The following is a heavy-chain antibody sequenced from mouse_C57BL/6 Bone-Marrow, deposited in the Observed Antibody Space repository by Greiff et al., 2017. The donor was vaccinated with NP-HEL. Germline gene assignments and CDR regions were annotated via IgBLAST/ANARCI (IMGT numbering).Heavy chain of an antibody. CDR1: GFNIKDDY. J-gene: IGHJ2*01. CDR3: TTGTAQALFDY. Sequence: VQLQQSGAELVRPGASVKLSCTASGFNIKDDYMHWVKQRPEQGLEWIGWIDPENGDTEYASKFRGKATITADTSSNTAYLQLSSLTSEDTAVYYCTTGTAQALFDYWGQGTTLTVSS. D-gene: IGHD3-2*02. V-gene: IGHV14-4*01. CDR2: IDPENGDT.